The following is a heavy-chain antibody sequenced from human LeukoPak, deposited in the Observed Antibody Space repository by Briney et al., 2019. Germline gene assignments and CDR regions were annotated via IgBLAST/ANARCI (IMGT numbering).Heavy chain of an antibody. CDR2: ISYDGSNK. CDR3: ARDREDGYNYYFDY. J-gene: IGHJ4*02. Sequence: PGGSLRLSCAASGFTFSSYAMHWVRQAPGKGLEWVAVISYDGSNKYYADSVKGRFTISRDNSKNTLYLQMNSLRAEDTAVYYCARDREDGYNYYFDYWGQGTLVTVSS. V-gene: IGHV3-30-3*01. CDR1: GFTFSSYA. D-gene: IGHD5-24*01.